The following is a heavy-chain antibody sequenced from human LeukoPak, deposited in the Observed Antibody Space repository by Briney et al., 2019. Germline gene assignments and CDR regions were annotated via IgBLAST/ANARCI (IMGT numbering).Heavy chain of an antibody. Sequence: PGGSLRLSCVASGFSFSTYWMDWVRQAPGKGLVWVSRINSEGTYTTYADSVKGRFTISRDNAKNTLYLQMDTLRAEDTAVYYCARARFKSDYWGQGTLVTVSS. V-gene: IGHV3-74*01. CDR2: INSEGTYT. CDR3: ARARFKSDY. J-gene: IGHJ4*02. CDR1: GFSFSTYW. D-gene: IGHD3-3*01.